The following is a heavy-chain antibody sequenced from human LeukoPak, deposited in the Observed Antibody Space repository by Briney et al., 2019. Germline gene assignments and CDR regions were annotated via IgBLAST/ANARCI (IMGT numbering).Heavy chain of an antibody. Sequence: SVKVSCKASGGTFSSYAISWVRQAPGQGLEWMGRIIPIFGTANYAQKFQGRVTITTDESTSTAYMELSSLRSEDTAVHYCAPTPYYYDSSGSERVNAFDIWGQGTMVTVSS. D-gene: IGHD3-22*01. CDR3: APTPYYYDSSGSERVNAFDI. CDR2: IIPIFGTA. CDR1: GGTFSSYA. V-gene: IGHV1-69*05. J-gene: IGHJ3*02.